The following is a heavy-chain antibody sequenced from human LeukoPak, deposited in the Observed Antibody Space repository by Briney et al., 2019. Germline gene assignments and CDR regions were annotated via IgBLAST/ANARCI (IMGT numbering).Heavy chain of an antibody. D-gene: IGHD6-19*01. CDR3: ARYGWGFDY. V-gene: IGHV4-61*02. CDR1: GGSISSGSYY. Sequence: SETLSLTCTVSGGSISSGSYYWSWIRQPAGKGLEWIGRIYTSGSTNYNPSLKSRVTISVDTSKNQFSLKLSSVTAADTAVYYCARYGWGFDYWGQGTLVTVSS. J-gene: IGHJ4*02. CDR2: IYTSGST.